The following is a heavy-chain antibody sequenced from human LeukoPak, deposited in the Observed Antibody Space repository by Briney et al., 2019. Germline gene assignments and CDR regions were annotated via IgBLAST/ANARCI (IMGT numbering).Heavy chain of an antibody. D-gene: IGHD1-1*01. CDR2: IYYSGRT. Sequence: PSETLSLTCTVSGGSISSYYWSWIRQPPGKGLECIGSIYYSGRTYYTPSLKSRVTISVDTSKNQFSLKVTSVTAADTAVYYCARIRYSENIDYWGQGTLVTVSS. J-gene: IGHJ4*02. V-gene: IGHV4-59*05. CDR1: GGSISSYY. CDR3: ARIRYSENIDY.